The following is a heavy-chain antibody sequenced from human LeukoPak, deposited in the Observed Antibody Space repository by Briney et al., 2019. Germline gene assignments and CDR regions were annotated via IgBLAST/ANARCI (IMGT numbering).Heavy chain of an antibody. CDR1: GGSISSNY. V-gene: IGHV4-59*01. D-gene: IGHD1-14*01. CDR2: ISNTGST. Sequence: SETLSLTCTVSGGSISSNYWSWIRQAAGKGLKWIGYISNTGSTSYNPSLKSRVTISVDTSKSQLSLKLTSVTAADTAVYYCARDAVSGTPGFDVWGQGTMVTVSS. CDR3: ARDAVSGTPGFDV. J-gene: IGHJ3*01.